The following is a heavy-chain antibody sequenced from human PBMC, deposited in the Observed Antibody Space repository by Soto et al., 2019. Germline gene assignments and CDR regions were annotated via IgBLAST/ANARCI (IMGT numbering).Heavy chain of an antibody. V-gene: IGHV4-39*02. D-gene: IGHD5-12*01. CDR1: GGSISSSSYY. CDR2: IYYSGST. CDR3: AREEGWLRYHFDY. J-gene: IGHJ4*02. Sequence: SETLSLPCTVSGGSISSSSYYWGWIRQPPGKGLEWIGSIYYSGSTYYNPSLKSRVTISVDTSKNQFSLKLSSVTAADTAVYYCAREEGWLRYHFDYWGQGTLVTVSS.